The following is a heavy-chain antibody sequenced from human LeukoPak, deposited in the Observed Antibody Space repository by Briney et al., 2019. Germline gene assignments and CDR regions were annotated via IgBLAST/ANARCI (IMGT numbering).Heavy chain of an antibody. D-gene: IGHD3-22*01. CDR1: GFAFSGFA. CDR3: AKEFVGHYYDSSGYYYVPPRVYYYYYRDV. V-gene: IGHV3-23*01. CDR2: ISGSGGNT. Sequence: GGSLRLSCSASGFAFSGFAMGWVRQAPGKGLEWVSSISGSGGNTYYADSVKGRFTISRDNSKNTLYLQMNSLRAEDTAVYYCAKEFVGHYYDSSGYYYVPPRVYYYYYRDVWGKGTTVTVSS. J-gene: IGHJ6*03.